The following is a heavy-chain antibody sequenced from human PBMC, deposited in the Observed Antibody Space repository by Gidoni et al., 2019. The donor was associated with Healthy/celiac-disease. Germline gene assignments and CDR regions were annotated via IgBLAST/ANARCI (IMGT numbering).Heavy chain of an antibody. Sequence: EVQLVESGGGLVKPGGSLRLSCAASGFTFSSYSMNWVRQAPGKGLEWVSSISSSSSYIYYADSVKGRFTISRDNAKNSLYLQMNSLGAEDTAVYYCARGGSYCSSTSCSTPLSWGQGTLVTVSS. V-gene: IGHV3-21*01. CDR2: ISSSSSYI. CDR1: GFTFSSYS. D-gene: IGHD2-2*01. J-gene: IGHJ4*02. CDR3: ARGGSYCSSTSCSTPLS.